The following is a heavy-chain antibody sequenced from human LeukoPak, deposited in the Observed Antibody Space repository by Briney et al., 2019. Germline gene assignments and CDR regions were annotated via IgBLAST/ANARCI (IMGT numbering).Heavy chain of an antibody. V-gene: IGHV1-2*02. CDR1: GYTFTGYY. J-gene: IGHJ5*02. D-gene: IGHD2-2*01. CDR2: INPNSGGT. Sequence: ASVKVSCKASGYTFTGYYMNWLRQAPRQGLKWMGWINPNSGGTNYAQTFQGRVTMTRDTSISTAYKELSRLRFGDTAVYYCATAWWFYSEFVVVPAAEVGFDPWGQGTLVTVSS. CDR3: ATAWWFYSEFVVVPAAEVGFDP.